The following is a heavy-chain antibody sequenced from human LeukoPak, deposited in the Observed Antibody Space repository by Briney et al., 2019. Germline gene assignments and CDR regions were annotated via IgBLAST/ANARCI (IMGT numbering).Heavy chain of an antibody. Sequence: SETLSLTRTVSGGSISSGDYYWSWIRQPPGKGLEWIGYIYYSGSTYYNPSLKSRVTISVDTSKNQFSLKLSSVTAADTAVYYCARATTTVTSKIDYWGQGTLVTVSS. CDR2: IYYSGST. D-gene: IGHD4-11*01. V-gene: IGHV4-30-4*08. CDR3: ARATTTVTSKIDY. CDR1: GGSISSGDYY. J-gene: IGHJ4*02.